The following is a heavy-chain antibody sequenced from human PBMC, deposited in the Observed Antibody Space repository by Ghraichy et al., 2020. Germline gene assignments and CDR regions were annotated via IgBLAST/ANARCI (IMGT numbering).Heavy chain of an antibody. CDR2: INHSGST. J-gene: IGHJ4*02. Sequence: SETLSLTCAVYGGSFSGYYWSWIRQPPGKGLEWIGEINHSGSTNYNPSLKSRVTISVDTSKNQFSLKLSSVTAADTAVYYCARVTGYSSGRFFDYWGQGTLVTVSS. D-gene: IGHD6-19*01. CDR1: GGSFSGYY. CDR3: ARVTGYSSGRFFDY. V-gene: IGHV4-34*01.